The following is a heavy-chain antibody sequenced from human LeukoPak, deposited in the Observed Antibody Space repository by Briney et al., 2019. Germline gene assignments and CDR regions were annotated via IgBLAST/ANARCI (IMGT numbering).Heavy chain of an antibody. CDR1: GFTFSSYA. Sequence: PGGSLRLSCAASGFTFSSYAMSWVRQAPGKGLEWVSAISGSGGSTHYADSVKGRFTISRDNSKNTLYLQMNSLRAEDTAVYYCAKDTASSWWYFDLWGRGTLVTVSS. V-gene: IGHV3-23*01. J-gene: IGHJ2*01. CDR2: ISGSGGST. D-gene: IGHD5-18*01. CDR3: AKDTASSWWYFDL.